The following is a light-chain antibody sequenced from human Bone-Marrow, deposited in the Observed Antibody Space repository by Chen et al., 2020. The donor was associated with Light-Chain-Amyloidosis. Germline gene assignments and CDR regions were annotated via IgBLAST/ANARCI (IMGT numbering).Light chain of an antibody. CDR3: QVWDRSSDRPV. Sequence: SSVLTQPSSVSVAPVQTATIARWGNHIGSTSVHWYQQTPGQAPLLVVYDDSDRPSGIPERLSGSNSGNTATLTISRVEAGDEADYYCQVWDRSSDRPVFGGGTKLTVL. CDR2: DDS. CDR1: HIGSTS. J-gene: IGLJ3*02. V-gene: IGLV3-21*02.